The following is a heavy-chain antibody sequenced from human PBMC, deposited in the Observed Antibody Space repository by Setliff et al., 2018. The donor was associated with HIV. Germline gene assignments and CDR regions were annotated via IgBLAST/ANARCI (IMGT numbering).Heavy chain of an antibody. CDR1: GFSFSSWC. V-gene: IGHV3-74*01. CDR3: VRGSGYYYFDN. J-gene: IGHJ4*02. D-gene: IGHD3-22*01. Sequence: GGSLRLSCAASGFSFSSWCMNWVRQAPGKGLVWVFGMNTDGSSTRYADSVKGRFTISRDNAKNMLYLQMNSLSADDTAVYYCVRGSGYYYFDNWGQGALVTVSS. CDR2: MNTDGSST.